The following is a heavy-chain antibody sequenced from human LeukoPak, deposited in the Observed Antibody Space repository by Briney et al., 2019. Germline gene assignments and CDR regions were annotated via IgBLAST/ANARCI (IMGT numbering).Heavy chain of an antibody. CDR1: GFTVSSNY. Sequence: GGSLRLSCAASGFTVSSNYMSWVRQAPGKGLEWVSVIYSGGSTYYADSVKGRFTISRDNSKNTLYLQMNSLRAEDTAVYYCARGVVTAIPGAFDIWGQGTMVTVSS. J-gene: IGHJ3*02. CDR2: IYSGGST. CDR3: ARGVVTAIPGAFDI. D-gene: IGHD2-21*02. V-gene: IGHV3-66*01.